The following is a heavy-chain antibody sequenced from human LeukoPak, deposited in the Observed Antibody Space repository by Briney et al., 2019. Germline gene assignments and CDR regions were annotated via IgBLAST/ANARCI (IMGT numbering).Heavy chain of an antibody. CDR2: INPSGGST. CDR1: GYTFTSYY. V-gene: IGHV1-46*01. Sequence: ASVKVSCKASGYTFTSYYMHWVRQAPGQGLEWMGIINPSGGSTSYAQKFQGRVTMTRDTSTSTVYMELSSLRSEDTAVYYCARDETPGLLPAPLMFDYWGQGTLVTVSS. J-gene: IGHJ4*02. D-gene: IGHD1-1*01. CDR3: ARDETPGLLPAPLMFDY.